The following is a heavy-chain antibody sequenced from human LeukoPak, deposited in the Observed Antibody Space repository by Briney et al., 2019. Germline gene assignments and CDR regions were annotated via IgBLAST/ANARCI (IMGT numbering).Heavy chain of an antibody. D-gene: IGHD2-21*02. J-gene: IGHJ3*02. V-gene: IGHV4-39*01. CDR1: GGSISSSSYY. CDR2: IHYSGST. Sequence: SETLSLTCTVSGGSISSSSYYWGWIRQPPGKGLEWIGSIHYSGSTYYNPSLKSRVTISVDTSKNQFSLKLSSVTAADTAVYYCARHRYCGGDCYSTDAFDIWGQGTMVTVSS. CDR3: ARHRYCGGDCYSTDAFDI.